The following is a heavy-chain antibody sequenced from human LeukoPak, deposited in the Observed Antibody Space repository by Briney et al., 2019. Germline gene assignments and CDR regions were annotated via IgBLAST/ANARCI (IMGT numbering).Heavy chain of an antibody. CDR3: ARVFNYDSSGYPDY. Sequence: GGSLRLSCGASGFTFRNYGMHWVHQAPGKGLEWVAIISYDGNEKYYADSVKGRLTISRDNSKNTLFLQMNSLRAEDTAVYYCARVFNYDSSGYPDYWGQGTLVTVSS. CDR1: GFTFRNYG. CDR2: ISYDGNEK. D-gene: IGHD3-22*01. J-gene: IGHJ4*02. V-gene: IGHV3-30*03.